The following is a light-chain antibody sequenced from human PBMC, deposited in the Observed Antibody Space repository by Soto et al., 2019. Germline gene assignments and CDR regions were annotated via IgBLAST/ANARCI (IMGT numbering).Light chain of an antibody. CDR3: AVWDDSLNGHV. V-gene: IGLV1-44*01. CDR2: TND. CDR1: SSNIGTSS. Sequence: QSVLTQPPSASGTPGQTVTISCSGSSSNIGTSSVHWYKRLPGTAPKPLIYTNDQRPSGVPDRFSGSKSGTSASLAISGLQSEDEADYYCAVWDDSLNGHVFGAGTKVTVL. J-gene: IGLJ1*01.